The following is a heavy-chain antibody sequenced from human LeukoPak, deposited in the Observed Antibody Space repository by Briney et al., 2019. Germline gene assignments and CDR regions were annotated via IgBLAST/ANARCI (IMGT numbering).Heavy chain of an antibody. Sequence: SETLSLTCTVSGGSISTYYWSWIRQPPGKGLEWIGYIYYSGSPNYNPSLKSRVTISIDTSRSQFSLKLSSVTAADTAVYYCAGYSSGYFLDSWGQGTLVTVSS. J-gene: IGHJ4*02. D-gene: IGHD3-22*01. CDR3: AGYSSGYFLDS. V-gene: IGHV4-59*01. CDR1: GGSISTYY. CDR2: IYYSGSP.